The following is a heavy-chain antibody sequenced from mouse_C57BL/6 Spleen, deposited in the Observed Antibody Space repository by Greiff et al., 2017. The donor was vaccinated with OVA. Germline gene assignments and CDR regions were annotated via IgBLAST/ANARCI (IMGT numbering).Heavy chain of an antibody. Sequence: VHVKQSGPELVKPGASVKIPCKASGYTFTDYNMDWVKQSHGKSLEWIGDINPNNGGTIYNQKFKGKATLTVDKSSSTAYMELRSLTSEDTAVYYCARKRGYDGGSYAMDYWGQGTSVTVSS. J-gene: IGHJ4*01. D-gene: IGHD2-2*01. CDR3: ARKRGYDGGSYAMDY. V-gene: IGHV1-18*01. CDR2: INPNNGGT. CDR1: GYTFTDYN.